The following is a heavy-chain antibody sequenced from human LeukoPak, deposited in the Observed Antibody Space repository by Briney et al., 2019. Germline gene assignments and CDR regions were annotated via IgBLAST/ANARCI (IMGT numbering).Heavy chain of an antibody. J-gene: IGHJ4*02. CDR3: AGGPGYYFFDY. CDR2: INPDSGGT. CDR1: RDTFTGYY. Sequence: ASVKVSCKASRDTFTGYYMHWVRQAPGQGLEWMGWINPDSGGTNYAQKFQGRVTMTRDRSISTAYLNLRRLTSDDTAFYFCAGGPGYYFFDYWGRGTLVTVSS. V-gene: IGHV1-2*02. D-gene: IGHD1-26*01.